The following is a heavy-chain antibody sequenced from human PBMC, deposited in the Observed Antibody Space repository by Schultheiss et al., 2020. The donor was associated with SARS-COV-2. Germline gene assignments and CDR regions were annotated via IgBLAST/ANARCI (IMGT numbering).Heavy chain of an antibody. V-gene: IGHV1-18*01. J-gene: IGHJ6*02. CDR3: ARGTRLYYYDSSGYYGNLGYYYGMDV. CDR2: ISAYNGNT. D-gene: IGHD3-22*01. Sequence: ASVKVSCKASGYTFTSYGISWVRQAPGQGLEWMGWISAYNGNTNYAQKLQGRVTMTTDTSTSTAYMELRSLRSDDTAVYYCARGTRLYYYDSSGYYGNLGYYYGMDVWGQGTTVTVSS. CDR1: GYTFTSYG.